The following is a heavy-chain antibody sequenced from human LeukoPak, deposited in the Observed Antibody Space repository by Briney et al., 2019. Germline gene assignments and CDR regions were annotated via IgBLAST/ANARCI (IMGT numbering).Heavy chain of an antibody. CDR3: ARRAKTERGSSYGPAY. V-gene: IGHV3-21*01. D-gene: IGHD5-18*01. Sequence: GGSLRLSCVVSGFTFSDYHMNWVRQAPGKGLEWGSSISTSNSDIYYADSLTGRFTISRDNAKHSLYLQMNSLRAEDMAVYYCARRAKTERGSSYGPAYWGQGTLLTAPS. J-gene: IGHJ4*02. CDR1: GFTFSDYH. CDR2: ISTSNSDI.